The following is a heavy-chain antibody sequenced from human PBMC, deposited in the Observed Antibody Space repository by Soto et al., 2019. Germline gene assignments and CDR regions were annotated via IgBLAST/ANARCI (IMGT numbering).Heavy chain of an antibody. CDR3: ARDAKRTNGGVGSYFDY. Sequence: PSETLSLTCTVSGGSISSDYWSWIRQPPGKGLEWIGYIYYSGSTNYNPSLKSRVTISVDTSKNQFSLKLSSVTAADTAVYYCARDAKRTNGGVGSYFDYWGQGTLVTVSS. CDR1: GGSISSDY. J-gene: IGHJ4*02. D-gene: IGHD1-1*01. V-gene: IGHV4-59*01. CDR2: IYYSGST.